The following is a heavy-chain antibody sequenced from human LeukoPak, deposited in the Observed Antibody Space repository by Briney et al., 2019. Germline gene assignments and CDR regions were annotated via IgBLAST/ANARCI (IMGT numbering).Heavy chain of an antibody. J-gene: IGHJ4*02. D-gene: IGHD2-8*02. CDR1: GFTFSSYG. CDR3: ATYRQVLLPFES. CDR2: ISYDGSNK. Sequence: QAGGSLRLSCAASGFTFSSYGMHWVRQAPGKGLEWVAVISYDGSNKYYADSVKGRFTISRGNSKNTLYLQMNSLRAEDTAVYYCATYRQVLLPFESWGQGTLVTVSS. V-gene: IGHV3-30*03.